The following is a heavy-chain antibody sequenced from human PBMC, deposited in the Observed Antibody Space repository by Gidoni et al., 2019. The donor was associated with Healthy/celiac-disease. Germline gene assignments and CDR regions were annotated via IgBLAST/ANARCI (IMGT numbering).Heavy chain of an antibody. Sequence: EVQLVESGGGLVQPGRSLRLSCAASGFTFDDYAMHWVRQAPGKGLEWVSGISWNSGSIGYADSVKGRFTISRDNAKNSLYLQMNSLRAEDTALYYCAKDKGDSGSFVDYWGQGTLVTVSS. CDR1: GFTFDDYA. J-gene: IGHJ4*02. CDR3: AKDKGDSGSFVDY. D-gene: IGHD1-26*01. CDR2: ISWNSGSI. V-gene: IGHV3-9*01.